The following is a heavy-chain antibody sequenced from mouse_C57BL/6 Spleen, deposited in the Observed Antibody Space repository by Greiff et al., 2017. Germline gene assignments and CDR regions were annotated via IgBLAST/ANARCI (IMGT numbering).Heavy chain of an antibody. CDR2: IDPETGGT. V-gene: IGHV1-15*01. D-gene: IGHD1-1*01. Sequence: VQLQQSGAELVRPGASVTLSCKASGYTFTDYEMHWVKQTPVHGLEWIGAIDPETGGTAYNQKFKGKALLTADKSSSTAYMELRSLTSEDSAVYYCTFITTVVATGDYFDYWGQGTTRTVSS. CDR1: GYTFTDYE. CDR3: TFITTVVATGDYFDY. J-gene: IGHJ2*01.